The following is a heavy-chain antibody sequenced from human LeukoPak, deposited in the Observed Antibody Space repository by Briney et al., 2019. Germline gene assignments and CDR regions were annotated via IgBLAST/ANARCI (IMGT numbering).Heavy chain of an antibody. D-gene: IGHD6-19*01. CDR2: IYTSGST. CDR3: ARLVAGTYNWFDP. Sequence: SQTLSLTCTVSGGSISSGSYYWSWIRQPAGKGLEWIGRIYTSGSTNYNPSLKSRVTISVDTSKNQFSLKLSSVTAADTAVYYCARLVAGTYNWFDPWGQGTLVTVSS. V-gene: IGHV4-61*02. J-gene: IGHJ5*02. CDR1: GGSISSGSYY.